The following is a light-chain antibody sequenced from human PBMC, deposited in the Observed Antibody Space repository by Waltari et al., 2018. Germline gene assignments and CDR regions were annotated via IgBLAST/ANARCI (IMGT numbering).Light chain of an antibody. CDR3: QQYNNWPPCT. Sequence: ETVMTQSPATLSVSPGERATLPCRASQSVSSNLAWYQQKPGQAPRLLIYGASTRATGIPARFSGSGSGTEFTLTISSLQSEDFAVYYCQQYNNWPPCTFGQGTKLEIK. V-gene: IGKV3-15*01. J-gene: IGKJ2*02. CDR1: QSVSSN. CDR2: GAS.